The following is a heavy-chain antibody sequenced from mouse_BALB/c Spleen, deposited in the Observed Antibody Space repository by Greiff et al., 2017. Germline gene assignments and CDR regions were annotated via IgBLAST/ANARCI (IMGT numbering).Heavy chain of an antibody. D-gene: IGHD4-1*01. Sequence: EVHLVESGGGLVQPGGSLRLSCATSGFTFTDYYMSWVRQPPGKALEWLGFIRNKANGYTTEYSASVKGRFTISIDNSQSILYLQMNTLRAEDSATYYCARDTGGAMDYWGQGTSVTVSS. CDR1: GFTFTDYY. V-gene: IGHV7-3*02. CDR3: ARDTGGAMDY. J-gene: IGHJ4*01. CDR2: IRNKANGYTT.